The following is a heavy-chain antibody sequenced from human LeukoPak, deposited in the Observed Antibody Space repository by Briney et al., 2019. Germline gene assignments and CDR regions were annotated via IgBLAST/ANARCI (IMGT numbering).Heavy chain of an antibody. CDR2: INPNRGGT. CDR3: ARDGVDSSSLVKNWFDP. D-gene: IGHD6-6*01. V-gene: IGHV1-2*02. J-gene: IGHJ5*02. Sequence: ASVTVSFMSSVYTFTDYYMHWVRQAPGQEREWMGWINPNRGGTNYAHKFQGGVTMTRDPSISTDYMELSRLRSDDTAVYYCARDGVDSSSLVKNWFDPWGQGTLVTVSS. CDR1: VYTFTDYY.